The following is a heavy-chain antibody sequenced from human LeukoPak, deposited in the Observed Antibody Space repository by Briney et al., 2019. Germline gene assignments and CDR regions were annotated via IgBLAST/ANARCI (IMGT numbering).Heavy chain of an antibody. CDR2: INHSGST. V-gene: IGHV4-34*01. J-gene: IGHJ4*02. CDR3: ARVWFTIFGVVNFPDLYYFDY. CDR1: GGSFSGYY. Sequence: SETLSLTCAVYGGSFSGYYWSWIRQPPGKGLEWIGEINHSGSTNYNPSLKSRVTISVDTSKNQFSLKLSSVTAADTAVYYCARVWFTIFGVVNFPDLYYFDYWGQGTLVTVSS. D-gene: IGHD3-3*01.